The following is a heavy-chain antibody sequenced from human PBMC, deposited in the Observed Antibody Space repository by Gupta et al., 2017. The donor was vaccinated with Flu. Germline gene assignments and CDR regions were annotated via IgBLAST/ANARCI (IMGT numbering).Heavy chain of an antibody. CDR1: GYTFTAYY. Sequence: QVQLVQSGAEVRKPGASVRVSCKASGYTFTAYYIHWVRQAPGQGLEWMGRINPHSGSTNYEQKFQGRVTMTMDTSISTAYMDLSRLRSDDTAVYYCAREKYCSTASCYRWFDPWGQGTLVTGSS. J-gene: IGHJ5*02. CDR3: AREKYCSTASCYRWFDP. CDR2: INPHSGST. V-gene: IGHV1-2*06. D-gene: IGHD2-2*02.